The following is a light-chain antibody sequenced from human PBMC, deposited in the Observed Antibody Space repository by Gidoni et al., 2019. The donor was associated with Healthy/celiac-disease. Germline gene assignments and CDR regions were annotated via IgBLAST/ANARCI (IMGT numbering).Light chain of an antibody. V-gene: IGKV1-33*01. J-gene: IGKJ2*01. Sequence: DIQMTQSPSSLSASVGDRVTITCQASQDISNYLNWYQQKPGKAPKLLIYDASNLETGVPSRFSGSGSGTDFTFTISSLQPEDSATYYCQQYDNRPYTFGQGTKLEIK. CDR2: DAS. CDR1: QDISNY. CDR3: QQYDNRPYT.